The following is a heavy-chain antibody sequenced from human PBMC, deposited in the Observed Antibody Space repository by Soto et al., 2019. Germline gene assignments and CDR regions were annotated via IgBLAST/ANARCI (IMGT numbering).Heavy chain of an antibody. V-gene: IGHV3-23*01. J-gene: IGHJ1*01. CDR3: AKDRWELLSEYFQH. Sequence: EVQLLESGGGLVQPGGSLRLSCAASGFTFSSYAMSWVRQAPGKGLEWVSAISGSGGSTYYADSVKGRFTISRDNSKNALYLQMNLLRAEDTAVYYCAKDRWELLSEYFQHWGQGTLVTVSS. D-gene: IGHD1-26*01. CDR2: ISGSGGST. CDR1: GFTFSSYA.